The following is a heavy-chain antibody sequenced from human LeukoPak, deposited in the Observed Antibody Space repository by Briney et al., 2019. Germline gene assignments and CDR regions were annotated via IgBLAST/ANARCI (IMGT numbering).Heavy chain of an antibody. Sequence: GASVKVSCKASGYTFTGYYMHWVRQAPGQGLEWMGWINPNSGGTNSAEKFQGRVTMTRDTSLSIAYMELSRLRFDDTAVYYCATDPVGYCNANGCYSVDYWGQGTLVTVSS. CDR2: INPNSGGT. D-gene: IGHD2-15*01. J-gene: IGHJ4*02. CDR3: ATDPVGYCNANGCYSVDY. CDR1: GYTFTGYY. V-gene: IGHV1-2*02.